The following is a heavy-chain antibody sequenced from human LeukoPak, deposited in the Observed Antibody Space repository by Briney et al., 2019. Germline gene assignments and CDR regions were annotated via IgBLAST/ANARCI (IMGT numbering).Heavy chain of an antibody. D-gene: IGHD3-3*01. CDR1: GYTFTGYY. CDR3: ARGSDYDFWSGIRLGAEYFQH. V-gene: IGHV1-2*02. Sequence: ASVKVPCKASGYTFTGYYMHWVRQAPGQGLEWMGWINPNSGGTNYAQKFQGRVTMTRDTSISTAYMELSRLRSDDTAVYYCARGSDYDFWSGIRLGAEYFQHWGQGTLVTVSS. J-gene: IGHJ1*01. CDR2: INPNSGGT.